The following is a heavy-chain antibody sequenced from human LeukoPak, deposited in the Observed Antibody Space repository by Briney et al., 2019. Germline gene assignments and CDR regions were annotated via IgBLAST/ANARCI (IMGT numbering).Heavy chain of an antibody. Sequence: GGSLRLSCAASGFIFSDYYMSWMRQVPGKGLEWVSYISSSGGTTNYADSVKGRFTISRDNAQNSLYMQMNSLRAEDTAVYYCAKVGSISAAGTTDYWGQGTLVTVSS. V-gene: IGHV3-11*01. CDR1: GFIFSDYY. J-gene: IGHJ4*02. D-gene: IGHD6-13*01. CDR3: AKVGSISAAGTTDY. CDR2: ISSSGGTT.